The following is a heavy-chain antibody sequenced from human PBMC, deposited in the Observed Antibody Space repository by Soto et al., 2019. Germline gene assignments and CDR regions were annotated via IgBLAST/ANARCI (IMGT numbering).Heavy chain of an antibody. D-gene: IGHD2-8*02. V-gene: IGHV3-30*03. Sequence: GSLRLSCAASGFTFSSYGMHWVRQAPGKGLEWVALISYDGSNKYYADSVKGRFTISRDNSKNTLYLQMNSLRTEDTAVYYCASERLAVLRSVLDYWGQGTLVTVSS. CDR2: ISYDGSNK. CDR3: ASERLAVLRSVLDY. J-gene: IGHJ4*02. CDR1: GFTFSSYG.